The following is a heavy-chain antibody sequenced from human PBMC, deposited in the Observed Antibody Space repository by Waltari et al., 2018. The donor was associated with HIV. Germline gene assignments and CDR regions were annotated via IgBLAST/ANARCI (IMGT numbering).Heavy chain of an antibody. Sequence: QVQLQESGQGLVKPSQTLSITCTISGGAISSGSDYWSRIRQTAGKGLEWIGRIDTSGSTTYNPSLKSLVTISVDTSKNQFSLKLSSVTAADTAVYYCARTYCSSTSCYGGANWFDPWGQGTLVTVSS. CDR2: IDTSGST. D-gene: IGHD2-2*01. CDR1: GGAISSGSDY. J-gene: IGHJ5*02. V-gene: IGHV4-61*02. CDR3: ARTYCSSTSCYGGANWFDP.